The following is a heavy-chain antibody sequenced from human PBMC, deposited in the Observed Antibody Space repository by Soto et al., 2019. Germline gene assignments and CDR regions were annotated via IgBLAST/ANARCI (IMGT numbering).Heavy chain of an antibody. Sequence: GASVKVSCKASGGTFSSDGITWVRQAPGQGLEWMGGIIPVFHYPKYAQKFQDRVTITADGSTSTVYMELSSLRSDDTAVYYCARGRSKKGGYYYYGMDVWGQGTTVTVSS. J-gene: IGHJ6*02. CDR2: IIPVFHYP. D-gene: IGHD4-4*01. V-gene: IGHV1-69*13. CDR3: ARGRSKKGGYYYYGMDV. CDR1: GGTFSSDG.